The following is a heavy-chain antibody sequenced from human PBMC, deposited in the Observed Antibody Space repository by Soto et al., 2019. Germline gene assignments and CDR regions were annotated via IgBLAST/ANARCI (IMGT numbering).Heavy chain of an antibody. V-gene: IGHV1-69*01. CDR2: SIPIFRTT. D-gene: IGHD2-2*01. CDR1: GGTFSSYS. J-gene: IGHJ6*01. CDR3: ARGGQHRTAAYSCGMDV. Sequence: QVQLVQSGAEVKKPGSSVKVSCKASGGTFSSYSINWVRQAPGQGLEWMGGSIPIFRTTNYAQKVQGRVTITADESTSTVYMELSSLRSEDTAVDYCARGGQHRTAAYSCGMDVWGQGTTVTVSS.